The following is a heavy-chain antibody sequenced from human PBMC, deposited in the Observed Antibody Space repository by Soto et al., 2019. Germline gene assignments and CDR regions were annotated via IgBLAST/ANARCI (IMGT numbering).Heavy chain of an antibody. V-gene: IGHV4-59*01. CDR3: ARVGCGVDSFCDY. Sequence: SETLSLTCTVSGGSISSYYWSWIRQPPGKGLEWIGYIYYSGSTNYNPSLKSRVTISVDTSKNQFSLKLSSVTAADTAMFFCARVGCGVDSFCDYRGHRTLVTVSS. CDR1: GGSISSYY. D-gene: IGHD2-21*02. J-gene: IGHJ4*01. CDR2: IYYSGST.